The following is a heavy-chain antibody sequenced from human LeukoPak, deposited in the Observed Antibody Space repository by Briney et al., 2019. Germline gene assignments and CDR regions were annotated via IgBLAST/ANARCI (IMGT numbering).Heavy chain of an antibody. D-gene: IGHD6-13*01. CDR3: ARDGGSSSFLSYFDY. J-gene: IGHJ4*02. V-gene: IGHV3-48*04. CDR2: ISSSSSTI. Sequence: GGSLRLSCAASGFTFSSYSMNWVRQAPGKGLEWVSYISSSSSTIYYADSVKGRFTISRDNAKNTLYLQMNSLRAEDTAVYYCARDGGSSSFLSYFDYWGQGTLVTVSS. CDR1: GFTFSSYS.